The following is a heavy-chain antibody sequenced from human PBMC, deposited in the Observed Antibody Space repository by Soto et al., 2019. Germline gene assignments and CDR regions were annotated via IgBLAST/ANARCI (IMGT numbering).Heavy chain of an antibody. D-gene: IGHD6-13*01. J-gene: IGHJ6*02. CDR2: INAGNGNT. CDR1: GYTFTRYA. V-gene: IGHV1-3*01. CDR3: ASSNIAAATDGMDV. Sequence: ASVKVSCKASGYTFTRYAMHWVRQAPGQRLEWMGWINAGNGNTKYSQKFQGRVTITRDTSASTAYMELSSLRSEDTAVYYCASSNIAAATDGMDVWGQRSKVTVSS.